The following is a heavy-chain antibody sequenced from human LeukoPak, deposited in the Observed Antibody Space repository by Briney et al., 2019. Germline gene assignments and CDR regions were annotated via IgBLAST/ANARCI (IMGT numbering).Heavy chain of an antibody. V-gene: IGHV1-18*01. CDR1: GYTFTSYG. CDR2: ISAYNGNT. J-gene: IGHJ4*02. Sequence: EASVTVSCTASGYTFTSYGISWVRPAPGQGLAWMGWISAYNGNTNYAQKLQGRVTMTTDTSTSTAYMELGSLRSDDTAVYYCARDLTQYYYGSGSHLDYWGQGTLVTVSS. D-gene: IGHD3-10*01. CDR3: ARDLTQYYYGSGSHLDY.